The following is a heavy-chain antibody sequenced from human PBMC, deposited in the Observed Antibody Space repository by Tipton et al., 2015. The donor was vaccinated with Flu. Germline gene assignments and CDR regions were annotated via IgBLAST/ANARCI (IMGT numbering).Heavy chain of an antibody. J-gene: IGHJ4*02. D-gene: IGHD3-22*01. CDR3: ARYETSDYYHEVAS. V-gene: IGHV1-18*01. CDR1: GYTFSSYR. Sequence: QMQLVQSGAEMKKPGASVKVSCKASGYTFSSYRISWVRQAPGQGLEWMGWISAYNGDTKYAQNLQGRVTMTTDTSTSTAYLELRSLRSDDTAVYYCARYETSDYYHEVASWGQGTLVPVSS. CDR2: ISAYNGDT.